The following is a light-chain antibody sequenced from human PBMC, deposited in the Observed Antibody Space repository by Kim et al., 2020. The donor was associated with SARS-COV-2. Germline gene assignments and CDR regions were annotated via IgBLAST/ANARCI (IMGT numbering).Light chain of an antibody. J-gene: IGKJ4*01. CDR1: QSVSNN. V-gene: IGKV3-15*01. CDR3: QQYKNWPQLT. Sequence: EIVMTQSPATLSVSPGERATLSCRASQSVSNNLAWYQHKPGQAPSLLIYGTSTRATGIPARFSGSGSGTEFTLTISSLQSEDFAVYYCQQYKNWPQLTFGVGTKVDIK. CDR2: GTS.